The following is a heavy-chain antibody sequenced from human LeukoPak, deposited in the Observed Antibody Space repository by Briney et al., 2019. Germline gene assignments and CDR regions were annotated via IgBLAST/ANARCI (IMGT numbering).Heavy chain of an antibody. V-gene: IGHV7-4-1*02. Sequence: ASVKVSCKASRYTFTSYAMNWVRQAPGQGLEWMGWINTNTGNPTYAQGFTGRFVFSLDTSVSTAYLQISSLKAEDTAIYYCARDHVKLGSSFHPFDAFDVWGQGTLVTVSS. CDR3: ARDHVKLGSSFHPFDAFDV. D-gene: IGHD2-2*01. CDR1: RYTFTSYA. CDR2: INTNTGNP. J-gene: IGHJ3*01.